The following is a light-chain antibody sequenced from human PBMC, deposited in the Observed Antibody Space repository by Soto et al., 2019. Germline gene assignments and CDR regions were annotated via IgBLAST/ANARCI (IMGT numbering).Light chain of an antibody. CDR3: QQCSIWPRT. J-gene: IGKJ1*01. Sequence: EIVLTQSPATLSLSPGERATLSCRASQSVSSYLAWYQHKPGQAPRLLIYDASNRATGIPARFSGSGSGTDFTLTISSLEPFYFAVYSCQQCSIWPRTFGQGT. CDR1: QSVSSY. V-gene: IGKV3-11*01. CDR2: DAS.